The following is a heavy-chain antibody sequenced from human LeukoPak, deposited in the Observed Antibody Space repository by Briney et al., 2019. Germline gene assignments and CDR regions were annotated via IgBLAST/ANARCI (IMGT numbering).Heavy chain of an antibody. V-gene: IGHV1-18*01. Sequence: EASVKVSCKASGYTFTSCGISWVRQAPGQGLEWMGWISAYNGNTNYAQKLQGRVTMTTDTSTSTAYMELRSLRSDDTAVYYCARDLGYYGSGSYYLDYWGQGTLVTVSS. CDR3: ARDLGYYGSGSYYLDY. J-gene: IGHJ4*01. CDR1: GYTFTSCG. D-gene: IGHD3-10*01. CDR2: ISAYNGNT.